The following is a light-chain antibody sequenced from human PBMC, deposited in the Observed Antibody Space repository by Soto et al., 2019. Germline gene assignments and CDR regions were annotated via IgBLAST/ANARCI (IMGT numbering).Light chain of an antibody. CDR2: GNT. Sequence: QSVVMQPPSVSGAPGQRVTVSCTGSTSNIGAGYDVHWYQHLPGTAPKLLIYGNTNRPSGVPDRFSASKSGTSASLAITGLQAEDEADYYCQSYDSSLSGYVVFGGGTKLTVL. CDR3: QSYDSSLSGYVV. J-gene: IGLJ2*01. CDR1: TSNIGAGYD. V-gene: IGLV1-40*01.